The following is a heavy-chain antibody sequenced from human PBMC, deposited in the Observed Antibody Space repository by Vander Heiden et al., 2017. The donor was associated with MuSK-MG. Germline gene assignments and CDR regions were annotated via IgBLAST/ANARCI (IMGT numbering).Heavy chain of an antibody. V-gene: IGHV3-21*01. D-gene: IGHD4-17*01. CDR3: SRRTTTVTGFDP. J-gene: IGHJ5*02. Sequence: EVQLVESGGGLVKPGGSLRLSCAASGFTFSSYRMNWVRQAPGKGLEWVSSISSSSSYIYYADSVKGRFTISRDNAKNSLYLKMKSMRAEDTAVYYCSRRTTTVTGFDPWGQGTLVTVSS. CDR1: GFTFSSYR. CDR2: ISSSSSYI.